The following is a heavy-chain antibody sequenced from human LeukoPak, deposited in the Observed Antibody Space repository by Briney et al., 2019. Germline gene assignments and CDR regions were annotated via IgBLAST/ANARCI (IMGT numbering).Heavy chain of an antibody. V-gene: IGHV3-23*01. J-gene: IGHJ4*02. CDR3: ARAPYYDFWSGYFDY. D-gene: IGHD3-3*01. CDR1: GFTFSSYA. Sequence: GGSLRLSCAASGFTFSSYAMSWVRQAPGKGLEWVSAISKSGDSTFYADSVKGRFTISRDNSQNTLYVQMNSLRAEDTAVYYCARAPYYDFWSGYFDYWGQGTLVTVSS. CDR2: ISKSGDST.